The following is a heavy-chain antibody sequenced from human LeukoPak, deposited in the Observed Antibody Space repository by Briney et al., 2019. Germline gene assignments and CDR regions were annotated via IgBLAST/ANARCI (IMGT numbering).Heavy chain of an antibody. CDR2: ISSSSSYI. CDR3: ARDYGHCSSTSCYFDY. Sequence: GGSLRLSCAASGFTFSSYSMNWVRQAPGKGLEWVSSISSSSSYIYYAGSVKGRFTISRDNAKNSLYLQMNSLRAEDTAVYYCARDYGHCSSTSCYFDYWGQGTLVTVSS. J-gene: IGHJ4*02. CDR1: GFTFSSYS. V-gene: IGHV3-21*01. D-gene: IGHD2-2*01.